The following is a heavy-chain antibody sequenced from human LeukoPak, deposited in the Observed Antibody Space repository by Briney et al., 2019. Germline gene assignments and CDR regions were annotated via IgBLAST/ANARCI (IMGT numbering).Heavy chain of an antibody. CDR1: GFTFSSYS. CDR2: MYSGGST. V-gene: IGHV3-66*01. CDR3: AREGPYYDTAWYFDL. D-gene: IGHD3-22*01. J-gene: IGHJ2*01. Sequence: GGSLRLSCAASGFTFSSYSMNWVRQAPGKGLEWVSVMYSGGSTYYADSVKGRFTISRDTSNDTLYLQMNSLRAEDTAVYFCAREGPYYDTAWYFDLWGRGTLVTVSS.